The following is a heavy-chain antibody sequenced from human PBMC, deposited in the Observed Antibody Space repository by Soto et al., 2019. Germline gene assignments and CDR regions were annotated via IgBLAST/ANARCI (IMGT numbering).Heavy chain of an antibody. CDR3: AGVYYYGMDF. Sequence: SETPALTRTVSDGSTSSYYCGWLRQPPGKGLEWIGYIYYSGRTNYNPSLKSRVTISVDTSKNQFSLKLSSVTAADTAVYYCAGVYYYGMDFWGQGISVPLS. V-gene: IGHV4-59*01. CDR2: IYYSGRT. J-gene: IGHJ6*02. CDR1: DGSTSSYY.